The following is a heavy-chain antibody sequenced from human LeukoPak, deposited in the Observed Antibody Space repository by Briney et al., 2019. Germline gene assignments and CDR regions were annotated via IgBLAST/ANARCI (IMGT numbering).Heavy chain of an antibody. Sequence: KLSQTLSLTCAISGDSVSNNSVAWNWIRQPPSRGLEWPGRTYYRSKWYNDYAASVKSRIIINPDTSKNQFSLQLNSVTPDDTAVYYCARAYSFHIWGQGTMVTVSS. CDR1: GDSVSNNSVA. CDR3: ARAYSFHI. J-gene: IGHJ3*02. CDR2: TYYRSKWYN. V-gene: IGHV6-1*01. D-gene: IGHD1-26*01.